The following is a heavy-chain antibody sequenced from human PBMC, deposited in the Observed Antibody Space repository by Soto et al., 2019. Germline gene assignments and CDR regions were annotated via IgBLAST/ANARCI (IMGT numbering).Heavy chain of an antibody. CDR1: GSTFGTHS. J-gene: IGHJ6*02. Sequence: QLVESGGTLVAPGGSLRLSCAASGSTFGTHSMNWVRQAPGKGLEWIAYIDYSSGTIDYADSVKGRFTISRDNAENSLFLQMNGLRAEDTAVYYCARLYYDYVWGQGTTVIVS. V-gene: IGHV3-48*01. CDR2: IDYSSGTI. CDR3: ARLYYDYV. D-gene: IGHD5-12*01.